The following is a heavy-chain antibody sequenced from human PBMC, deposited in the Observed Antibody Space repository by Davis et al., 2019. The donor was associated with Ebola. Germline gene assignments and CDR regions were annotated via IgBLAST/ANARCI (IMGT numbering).Heavy chain of an antibody. J-gene: IGHJ4*02. CDR1: GGTFSSYA. V-gene: IGHV1-18*01. D-gene: IGHD2-2*01. CDR3: ARGKGCSSTSCYQGTHDY. Sequence: ASVKVSCKASGGTFSSYAISWVRQAPGQGLEWMGWISAYNGNTNYAQKLQGRVTMTTDTSTSTAYMELRSLRSEDTAVYYCARGKGCSSTSCYQGTHDYWGQGTLVTVSS. CDR2: ISAYNGNT.